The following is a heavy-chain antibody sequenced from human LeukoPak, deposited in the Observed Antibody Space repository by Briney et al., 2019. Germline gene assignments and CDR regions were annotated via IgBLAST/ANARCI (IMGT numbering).Heavy chain of an antibody. CDR3: ARLPIWATVIPYWYFDL. Sequence: PSETLSLTCTVSGGSISSYYWSWIRQPPGKGLEWIGYIYYSGSTNYNPPLKSRVTISVDTSKNQFSLKLSSVTAADTAVYYCARLPIWATVIPYWYFDLWGRGTLVTVSS. J-gene: IGHJ2*01. CDR1: GGSISSYY. CDR2: IYYSGST. V-gene: IGHV4-59*08. D-gene: IGHD4-17*01.